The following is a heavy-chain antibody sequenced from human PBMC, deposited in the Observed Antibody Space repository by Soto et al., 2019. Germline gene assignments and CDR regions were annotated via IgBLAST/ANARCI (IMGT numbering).Heavy chain of an antibody. CDR3: ARQVYGDYLGGNWFDP. J-gene: IGHJ5*02. CDR1: GGSFSYYY. V-gene: IGHV4-34*01. D-gene: IGHD4-17*01. CDR2: ISPSGTT. Sequence: SESPSLTCTVYGGSFSYYYWSWTRQSPGKGLEWIGEISPSGTTKYNPSLKSRVIISMHTSTNQFSLKMKSVTVADTALYFCARQVYGDYLGGNWFDPWCQGAPATVSS.